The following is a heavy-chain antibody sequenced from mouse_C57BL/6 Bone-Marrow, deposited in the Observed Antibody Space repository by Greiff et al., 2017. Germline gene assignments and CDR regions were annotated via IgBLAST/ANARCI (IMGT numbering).Heavy chain of an antibody. D-gene: IGHD1-1*01. Sequence: QVQLQQSGPGLVAPSQSLSITCTVSGFSLTSYGVHWVRQPPGKGLEWLVVIWSDGSTTYNSALKSRLSISKDNSKSQVFLKMNSLQTDDTAMYYCARHLNYVSYYAMDYWGQGTSVTVSS. CDR3: ARHLNYVSYYAMDY. V-gene: IGHV2-6-1*01. J-gene: IGHJ4*01. CDR2: IWSDGST. CDR1: GFSLTSYG.